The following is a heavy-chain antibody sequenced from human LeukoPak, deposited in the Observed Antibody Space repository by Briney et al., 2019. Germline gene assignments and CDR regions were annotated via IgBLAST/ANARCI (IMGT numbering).Heavy chain of an antibody. CDR1: GFTVSSNY. D-gene: IGHD6-19*01. Sequence: PGGSLRLSCAASGFTVSSNYMSWVRQAPGKGLEWVSSISSSSSYIYYADSVKGRFTISRDNAKNSLYLQMNSLRAEDTAVYYCATDSSGWIFDYWGQGTLVTVSS. V-gene: IGHV3-21*01. J-gene: IGHJ4*02. CDR3: ATDSSGWIFDY. CDR2: ISSSSSYI.